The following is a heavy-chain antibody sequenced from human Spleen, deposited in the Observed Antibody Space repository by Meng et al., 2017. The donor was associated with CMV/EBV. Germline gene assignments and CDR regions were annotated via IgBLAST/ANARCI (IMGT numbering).Heavy chain of an antibody. CDR2: VKSKADGVTT. J-gene: IGHJ4*02. Sequence: SGFRFSNPWMSWVRQAPGKGLEWVGRVKSKADGVTTDYAAPVKGRFTISRDDSKNTLYLQMTSLKIEDTAIYYCITDLEETPTVTDSWGQGTLVTVSS. D-gene: IGHD5-24*01. CDR3: ITDLEETPTVTDS. V-gene: IGHV3-15*07. CDR1: GFRFSNPW.